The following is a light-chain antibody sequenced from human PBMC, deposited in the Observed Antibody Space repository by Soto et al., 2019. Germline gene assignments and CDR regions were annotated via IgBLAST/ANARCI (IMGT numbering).Light chain of an antibody. CDR2: GAS. Sequence: ELVLTQSPGTLSLSPGERATLSCRASPSVSSSYLAWYQQKPGQAPRLLIYGASSRATGIPDWFSGSGSGTDFTLTISRLEPEDFAVYYCQQYGSSPRTFGQGTKVEIK. CDR3: QQYGSSPRT. J-gene: IGKJ1*01. CDR1: PSVSSSY. V-gene: IGKV3-20*01.